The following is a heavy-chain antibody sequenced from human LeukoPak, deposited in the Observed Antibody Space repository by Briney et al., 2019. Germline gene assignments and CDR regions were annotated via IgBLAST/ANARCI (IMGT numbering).Heavy chain of an antibody. V-gene: IGHV1-2*06. CDR1: GYTFTSYD. D-gene: IGHD1-26*01. J-gene: IGHJ3*02. CDR3: ASVRWELLRLGSTAFDI. Sequence: GASVKVSCKASGYTFTSYDIDWVRQATGQGLEWMGRINPNSGGTNYAQKFQGRVTMTRDTSISTAYMELSRLRSDDTAVYYCASVRWELLRLGSTAFDIWGQGTMVTVSS. CDR2: INPNSGGT.